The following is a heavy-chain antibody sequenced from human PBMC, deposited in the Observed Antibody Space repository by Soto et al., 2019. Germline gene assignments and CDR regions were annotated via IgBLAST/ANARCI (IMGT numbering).Heavy chain of an antibody. CDR2: ISWNSGSI. CDR1: GFTFDDYA. V-gene: IGHV3-9*01. CDR3: AKDMSARRPRARYYYDSSGQPPFDAFDI. Sequence: GGSLRLSCAASGFTFDDYAMHWVRQAPGKGLEWVSGISWNSGSIGYADSVKGRFTISRDNAKNSLYLQMNSLRAEDTALYYCAKDMSARRPRARYYYDSSGQPPFDAFDIWGQGTMVTVSS. D-gene: IGHD3-22*01. J-gene: IGHJ3*02.